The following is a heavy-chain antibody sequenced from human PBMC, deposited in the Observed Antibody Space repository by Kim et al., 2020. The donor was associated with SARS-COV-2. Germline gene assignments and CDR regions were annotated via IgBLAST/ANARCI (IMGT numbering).Heavy chain of an antibody. CDR2: INHSGST. J-gene: IGHJ6*03. CDR3: AREAPYYDFWSGYYGCYM. D-gene: IGHD3-3*01. Sequence: SETLSLTCAVYGGSFSGYYWSWIRQPPGKGLEWIGEINHSGSTNYNPSLKSRVTISVDTSKNQFSLKLSSVTAADTAVYYCAREAPYYDFWSGYYGCYM. V-gene: IGHV4-34*01. CDR1: GGSFSGYY.